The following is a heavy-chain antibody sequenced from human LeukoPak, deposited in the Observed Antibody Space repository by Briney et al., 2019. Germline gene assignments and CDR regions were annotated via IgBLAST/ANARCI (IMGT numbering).Heavy chain of an antibody. V-gene: IGHV3-7*01. Sequence: QTGGSLRLSCAASGFTFSNYWMSWVRQAPGKGLEWVANIHQDGSEKYYVDSVKGRFTISRDNAKNSLYLQMNSLRAEDTAVYFCARLERQLVYTFDCWGQGTLVTVPS. CDR1: GFTFSNYW. CDR2: IHQDGSEK. CDR3: ARLERQLVYTFDC. J-gene: IGHJ4*02. D-gene: IGHD6-13*01.